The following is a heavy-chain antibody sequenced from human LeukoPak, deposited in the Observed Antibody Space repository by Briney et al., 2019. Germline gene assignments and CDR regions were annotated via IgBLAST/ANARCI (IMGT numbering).Heavy chain of an antibody. J-gene: IGHJ4*02. Sequence: SETLSLTCTVSGGSISSSIYYWGWIRQPPGKGLEWIGSIYYSGSTYYNPSLKSRVTISVDTYENQFSLKLSSVTAADTAVYYCARLFTIFGVVIPEEEDYWGQGTLVTVSS. D-gene: IGHD3-3*01. V-gene: IGHV4-39*07. CDR3: ARLFTIFGVVIPEEEDY. CDR1: GGSISSSIYY. CDR2: IYYSGST.